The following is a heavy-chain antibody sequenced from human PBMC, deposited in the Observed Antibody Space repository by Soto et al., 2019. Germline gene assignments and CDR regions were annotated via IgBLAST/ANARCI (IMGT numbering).Heavy chain of an antibody. D-gene: IGHD6-13*01. CDR1: GYTFASYG. CDR2: ISAYNGNT. J-gene: IGHJ5*02. V-gene: IGHV1-18*04. CDR3: ARDPSSIAAAGPWFDP. Sequence: GASVKVSCKASGYTFASYGISWVRQAPVQGLEWMGWISAYNGNTNYAQKLQGRVTMTTDASTSTAYMELRSLRSDDTAVYYCARDPSSIAAAGPWFDPWGQGTLVTVSS.